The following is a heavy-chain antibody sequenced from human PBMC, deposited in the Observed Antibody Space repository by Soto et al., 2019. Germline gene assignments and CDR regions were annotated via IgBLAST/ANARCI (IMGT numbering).Heavy chain of an antibody. CDR2: SIPIFGTA. V-gene: IGHV1-69*13. CDR3: AISLGYRTNCVCYGMEV. J-gene: IGHJ6*02. CDR1: GGTFSSYA. D-gene: IGHD2-8*01. Sequence: SVKVSCKASGGTFSSYAISWVRQAPGQVLEWMGVSIPIFGTANYVQKFQGRVTIHADETTSTADMELSSLRSEDTAVYYCAISLGYRTNCVCYGMEVGGQGNTVNVSS.